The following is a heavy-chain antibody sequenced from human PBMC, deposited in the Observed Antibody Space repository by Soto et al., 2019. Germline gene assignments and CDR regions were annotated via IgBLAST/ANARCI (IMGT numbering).Heavy chain of an antibody. Sequence: SETLSLTCTVSGGPISSGDYYWSWIRQPPGKGLEWIGYIYYSGSTYYNPSLKSRVTISVDTSKNQFSLKLSSVTAADTAVYYCARGDYDSSGLSAEYFQHWGQGTLVTVSS. CDR2: IYYSGST. D-gene: IGHD3-22*01. CDR1: GGPISSGDYY. V-gene: IGHV4-30-4*01. J-gene: IGHJ1*01. CDR3: ARGDYDSSGLSAEYFQH.